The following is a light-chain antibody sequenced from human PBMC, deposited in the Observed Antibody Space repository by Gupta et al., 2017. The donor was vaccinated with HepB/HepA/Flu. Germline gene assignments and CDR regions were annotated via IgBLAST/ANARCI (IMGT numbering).Light chain of an antibody. Sequence: DIVMTQSPGSLAVSLGERATVNCRSSESVLYSPNNKNYLAWFQQKPGQPPRLLIYWASTRESGVPDRFSGSGSGTDFTLTISSLQAEDVAVYYCQQYYSTPLTFGGGTKLEI. CDR2: WAS. J-gene: IGKJ4*01. CDR1: ESVLYSPNNKNY. CDR3: QQYYSTPLT. V-gene: IGKV4-1*01.